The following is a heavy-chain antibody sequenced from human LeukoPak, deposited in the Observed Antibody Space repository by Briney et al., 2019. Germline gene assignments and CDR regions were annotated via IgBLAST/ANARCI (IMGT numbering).Heavy chain of an antibody. Sequence: SETLSLTCTVSGGSISSHYWSWIRQPPGKGLEWIGYIYYSGSTNYNASLKSRVTISGDTSKNQFSLKLSSVTAADTAVYYCARGDGYNFALDCWGQGTLVTVSS. CDR1: GGSISSHY. CDR2: IYYSGST. D-gene: IGHD5-24*01. CDR3: ARGDGYNFALDC. J-gene: IGHJ4*02. V-gene: IGHV4-59*11.